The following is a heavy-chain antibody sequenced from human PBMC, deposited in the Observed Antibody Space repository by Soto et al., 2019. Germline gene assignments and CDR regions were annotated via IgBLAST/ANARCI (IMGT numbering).Heavy chain of an antibody. CDR1: GGTFSSYA. D-gene: IGHD1-7*01. CDR3: AREYNCNYMYDGMDV. V-gene: IGHV1-69*01. J-gene: IGHJ6*02. Sequence: QVQLVQSGAEVKKPGSSVKVSCKASGGTFSSYAISWVRQAPGQGIEWMGGIIPIFGTPNYALKFQVRVMITADGSTSTGYTELSSVSCEDTAVFYCAREYNCNYMYDGMDVWGQGTTVAVSS. CDR2: IIPIFGTP.